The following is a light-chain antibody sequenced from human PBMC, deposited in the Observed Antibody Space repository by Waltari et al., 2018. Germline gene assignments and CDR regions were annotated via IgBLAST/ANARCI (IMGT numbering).Light chain of an antibody. CDR1: NSNVGSNS. V-gene: IGLV1-44*01. CDR2: RNK. J-gene: IGLJ2*01. CDR3: AAWDYSLDGHVL. Sequence: QSVLTQPPSASGTPGQRVTISCSGSNSNVGSNSVNWYQQVPGTAPKLLIYRNKQRPSGVPDRVSGSKSGTSASRAISGLQSEDEADYYCAAWDYSLDGHVLFGGGTKLTVL.